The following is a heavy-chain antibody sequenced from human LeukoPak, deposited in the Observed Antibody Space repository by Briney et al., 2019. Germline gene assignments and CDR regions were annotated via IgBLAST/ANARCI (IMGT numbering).Heavy chain of an antibody. J-gene: IGHJ6*03. CDR3: ARGGDSLRYYYYYMDV. CDR2: IYYSGST. Sequence: PSETLSLTCTVSGGSISSYYWSWIRQPPGKGLEWIGYIYYSGSTNYNPSLKSRVTISVDTSKNQFSLKLSSVTAADTAVYYCARGGDSLRYYYYYMDVWGKGTTVTVSS. D-gene: IGHD2-21*01. V-gene: IGHV4-59*12. CDR1: GGSISSYY.